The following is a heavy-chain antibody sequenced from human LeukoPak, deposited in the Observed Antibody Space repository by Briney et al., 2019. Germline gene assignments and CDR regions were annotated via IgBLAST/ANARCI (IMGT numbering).Heavy chain of an antibody. D-gene: IGHD3-22*01. CDR3: AKTYYYDSSGALLIDY. Sequence: GESLKISCKGSGYSFTSYWIGWVRQMPGKGLEWMGIIYPGDSDTRYSPSFQGQVTISADKSISTAYLQWSSLKASDTAMYYCAKTYYYDSSGALLIDYWGQGTLVTVSS. CDR2: IYPGDSDT. CDR1: GYSFTSYW. J-gene: IGHJ4*02. V-gene: IGHV5-51*01.